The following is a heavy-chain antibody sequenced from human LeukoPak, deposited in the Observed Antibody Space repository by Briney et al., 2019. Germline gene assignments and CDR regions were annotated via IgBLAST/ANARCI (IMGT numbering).Heavy chain of an antibody. Sequence: PSETLSLTCAVSGYSISSGYYWGWIRQPPGKGLEWIGSIYHSGSTYYNPSLKGRVTISVDTSKNQFSLKLSSVTAADTAVYCCARQWAPHIVVVPAAAFDIWGQGTMVTVSS. J-gene: IGHJ3*02. CDR1: GYSISSGYY. CDR2: IYHSGST. D-gene: IGHD2-2*01. V-gene: IGHV4-38-2*01. CDR3: ARQWAPHIVVVPAAAFDI.